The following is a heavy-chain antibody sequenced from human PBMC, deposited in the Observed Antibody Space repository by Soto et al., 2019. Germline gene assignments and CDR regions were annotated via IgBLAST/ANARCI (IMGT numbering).Heavy chain of an antibody. CDR2: LKEDGTEN. D-gene: IGHD6-6*01. V-gene: IGHV3-7*05. J-gene: IGHJ4*02. CDR3: AKGGASRLDY. Sequence: EVQLVQSGGGLVQPGGSLRLSCVASGFTFSRQTMTWVRQAPGKGLEWVAKLKEDGTENYCVDSVKGRFTISRDNAMNSLYLQMNCLRAEETAVYYCAKGGASRLDYWGPGDLVIVSS. CDR1: GFTFSRQT.